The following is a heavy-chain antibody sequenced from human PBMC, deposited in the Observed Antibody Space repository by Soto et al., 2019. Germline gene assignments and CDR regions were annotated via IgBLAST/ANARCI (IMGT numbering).Heavy chain of an antibody. Sequence: QVQLVQSGAEVKQPGSSVKVSCKASGVTFNNSTVNWVRQAPGQGLEWMGRFTPILGVANNAQKFQGRLTLSVEKSTSTAYMELSSLRSDDTAVYYCARPSTTATGGVEHWGQGTLVIVSS. V-gene: IGHV1-69*02. CDR1: GVTFNNST. D-gene: IGHD2-8*02. J-gene: IGHJ4*02. CDR2: FTPILGVA. CDR3: ARPSTTATGGVEH.